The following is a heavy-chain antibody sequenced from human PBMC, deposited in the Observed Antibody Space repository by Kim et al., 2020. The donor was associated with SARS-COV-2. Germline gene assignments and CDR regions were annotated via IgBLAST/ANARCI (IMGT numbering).Heavy chain of an antibody. D-gene: IGHD3-22*01. CDR1: GGSISSSSYY. CDR2: IYYSGST. V-gene: IGHV4-39*07. J-gene: IGHJ3*02. Sequence: SETLSLTCTVSGGSISSSSYYWGWIRQPPGKGLEWIGSIYYSGSTYYNPSLKSRVTISVDTSKNQFSLKLSSVTAADTAVYYCARVGGKDYYDSSGYVAHAFDIWGQGTMVTVSS. CDR3: ARVGGKDYYDSSGYVAHAFDI.